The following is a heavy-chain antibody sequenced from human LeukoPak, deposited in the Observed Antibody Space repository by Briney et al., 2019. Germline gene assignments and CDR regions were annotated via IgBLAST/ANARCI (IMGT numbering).Heavy chain of an antibody. V-gene: IGHV1-18*04. CDR3: ARTGSGSYPASFDY. D-gene: IGHD1-26*01. CDR1: GYTFTSYY. J-gene: IGHJ4*02. CDR2: ISAYNGNT. Sequence: ASVKVSCKASGYTFTSYYMHWVRQAPGQGLEWMGWISAYNGNTNYAQKLQGRVTMTTDTSTSTAYMELRSLRSDDTAVYYCARTGSGSYPASFDYWGQGTLVTVSS.